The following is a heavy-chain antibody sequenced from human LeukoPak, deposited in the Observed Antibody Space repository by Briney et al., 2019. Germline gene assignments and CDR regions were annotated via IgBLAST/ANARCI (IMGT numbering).Heavy chain of an antibody. J-gene: IGHJ3*02. CDR3: ARFNRYCSSTSCSDAFDI. V-gene: IGHV1-8*03. CDR2: MKPNSGNT. D-gene: IGHD2-2*01. Sequence: ASVKVSCKASGYTFTSYDINWVRQATGQGLEWMGWMKPNSGNTGYAQKFQGRVTITRNTSISTAYMELSSLRSEDTAVYYCARFNRYCSSTSCSDAFDIWGQGTMVTVSS. CDR1: GYTFTSYD.